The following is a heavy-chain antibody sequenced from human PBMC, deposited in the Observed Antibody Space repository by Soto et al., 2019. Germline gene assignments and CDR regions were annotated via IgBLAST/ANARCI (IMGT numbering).Heavy chain of an antibody. V-gene: IGHV4-59*08. Sequence: SETLSLTCTVSGGSISSYYWSWIRQPPGKGLEWIGYIYYSGSTNYNPSLKSRVTISVDTSKNQFSLKLSSVTAADTAVYYCARHRPRHYYGSGSYKGSGAFDIWGQGTMVTVSS. CDR3: ARHRPRHYYGSGSYKGSGAFDI. CDR2: IYYSGST. D-gene: IGHD3-10*01. CDR1: GGSISSYY. J-gene: IGHJ3*02.